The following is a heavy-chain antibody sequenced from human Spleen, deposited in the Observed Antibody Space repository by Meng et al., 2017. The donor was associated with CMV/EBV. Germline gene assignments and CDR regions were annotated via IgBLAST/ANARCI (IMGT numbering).Heavy chain of an antibody. Sequence: FTLSSYSMNWVRQAPGKGLEWVSSISSSSSYIYYADSVKGRFTISRDNAKNSLYLQMNSLRAEDTAVYYCARLGLGYCSSTSCYQNYWGQGTLVTVSS. CDR1: FTLSSYS. CDR2: ISSSSSYI. V-gene: IGHV3-21*01. CDR3: ARLGLGYCSSTSCYQNY. D-gene: IGHD2-2*01. J-gene: IGHJ4*02.